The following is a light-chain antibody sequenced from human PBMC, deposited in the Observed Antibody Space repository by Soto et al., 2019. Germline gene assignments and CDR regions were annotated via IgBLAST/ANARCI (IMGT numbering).Light chain of an antibody. Sequence: EIVMTQSPATLSVSPGERATLSCRASQSVSSNLAWYQQKPGQAPRLLIYGASTRATGIPARFSGSGSGTEFPLTISRLQYEDFAVYYCQQYHNWPPLTFGGGTKVELK. CDR3: QQYHNWPPLT. CDR1: QSVSSN. J-gene: IGKJ4*01. V-gene: IGKV3-15*01. CDR2: GAS.